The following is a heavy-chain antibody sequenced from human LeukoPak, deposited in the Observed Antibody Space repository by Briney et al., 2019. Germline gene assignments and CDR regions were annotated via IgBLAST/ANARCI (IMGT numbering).Heavy chain of an antibody. CDR2: ICATGTTM. D-gene: IGHD2-8*01. CDR1: GFTFSDFY. CDR3: AKGHTNGMT. Sequence: PGGSLRLSCAASGFTFSDFYMSWLRQTPGKGLEWISHICATGTTMDYAASAKGRFTISRANAKGSSYLLMTQLAAETTAVYFVAKGHTNGMTWGPGALGTVSS. J-gene: IGHJ1*01. V-gene: IGHV3-11*01.